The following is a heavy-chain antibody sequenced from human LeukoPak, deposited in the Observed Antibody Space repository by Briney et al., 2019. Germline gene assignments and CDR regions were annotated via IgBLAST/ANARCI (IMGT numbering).Heavy chain of an antibody. D-gene: IGHD2-2*02. CDR2: MYYSGST. Sequence: SETLSLTCTVSGGSISSGDYYWSWIRQPPGKGLEWIAYMYYSGSTYYNPSLKSRVTMSADTSKNQLSLKLSSVTAADTAVYYCARRYCSSTSCYTRSEGYYYMDVWGKGTTVTVSS. CDR1: GGSISSGDYY. J-gene: IGHJ6*03. V-gene: IGHV4-30-4*01. CDR3: ARRYCSSTSCYTRSEGYYYMDV.